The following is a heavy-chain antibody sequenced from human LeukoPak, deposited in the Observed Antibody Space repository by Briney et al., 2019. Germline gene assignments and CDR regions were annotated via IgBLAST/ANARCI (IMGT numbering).Heavy chain of an antibody. V-gene: IGHV4-4*07. CDR2: IYTSGST. CDR1: GGSISSYY. J-gene: IGHJ4*02. CDR3: ARANTYYYDSSGYSPEVYYFDY. Sequence: PSETLSLTCTVSGGSISSYYWSWIRQPAGKGLEWIGRIYTSGSTNYNPSLKSRVTMSVDTSKNQFSLKLSSVTAADMAVYYCARANTYYYDSSGYSPEVYYFDYWGQGTLVTVSS. D-gene: IGHD3-22*01.